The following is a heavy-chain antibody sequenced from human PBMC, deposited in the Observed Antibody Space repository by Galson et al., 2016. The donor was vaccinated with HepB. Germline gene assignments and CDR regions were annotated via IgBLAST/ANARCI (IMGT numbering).Heavy chain of an antibody. Sequence: SETLSLTCTVSGGSISSISYFWAWIRQPPGKGLEWIGNIYHSGNTYYTPSLTSRVTISGDTSKNQLSLKLSSVTAADTAVYYCAGLVSSGSYFVYWDQGTLVTVSS. D-gene: IGHD3-10*01. CDR3: AGLVSSGSYFVY. CDR1: GGSISSISYF. V-gene: IGHV4-39*01. CDR2: IYHSGNT. J-gene: IGHJ4*02.